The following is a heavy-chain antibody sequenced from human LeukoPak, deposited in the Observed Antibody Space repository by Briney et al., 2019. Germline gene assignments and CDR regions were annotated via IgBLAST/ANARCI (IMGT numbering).Heavy chain of an antibody. CDR1: GFTFSSYA. Sequence: GGSMRLPCAASGFTFSSYAMSWVRQAPGKGLEWVSALSGSGDNAHYADSVKGRFIISRENSKNTLYLQMSSLRVEDTAVYYCAKGFHLTGYYPFDYWGQGTLVTVSS. CDR2: LSGSGDNA. V-gene: IGHV3-23*01. CDR3: AKGFHLTGYYPFDY. J-gene: IGHJ4*02. D-gene: IGHD3-9*01.